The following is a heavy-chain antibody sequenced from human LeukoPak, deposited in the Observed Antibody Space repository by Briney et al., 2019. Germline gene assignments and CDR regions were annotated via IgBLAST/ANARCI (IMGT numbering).Heavy chain of an antibody. V-gene: IGHV4-59*08. CDR3: ARHVSGIDIFDF. CDR2: IHNSGRT. Sequence: PSETLSLTCTVSGDSIGSYYWSWIRQPPGKGLEWIGYIHNSGRTNYNPSLKSRVTISVDTSENQFSLKLISVTATDTAVYYCARHVSGIDIFDFWGQGTLVTVSS. J-gene: IGHJ4*02. D-gene: IGHD6-19*01. CDR1: GDSIGSYY.